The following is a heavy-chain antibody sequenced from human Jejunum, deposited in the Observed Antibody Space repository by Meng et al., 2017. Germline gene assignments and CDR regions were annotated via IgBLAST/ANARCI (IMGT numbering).Heavy chain of an antibody. CDR2: IYSGGNT. V-gene: IGHV3-53*02. Sequence: EVQLVETGGGLIQPGGSLRLSCAASGFAVSTNYMSWVRQAPGKGLEWVSVIYSGGNTYYADSVKGRFTISRDGSKNTLYLQMNSLRAEDTAVYYCARDWVAVADWGQGTLVTVSS. J-gene: IGHJ4*02. CDR1: GFAVSTNY. CDR3: ARDWVAVAD. D-gene: IGHD6-19*01.